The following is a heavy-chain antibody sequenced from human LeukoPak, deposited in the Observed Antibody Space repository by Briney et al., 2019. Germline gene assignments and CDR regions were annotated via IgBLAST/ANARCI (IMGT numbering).Heavy chain of an antibody. D-gene: IGHD5-24*01. J-gene: IGHJ3*02. CDR2: INPSGGST. V-gene: IGHV1-46*01. Sequence: ASVKVSCKASGYTFTSYYMHWVRQAPGQGLEWMGIINPSGGSTSYAQKFQGRVTMTRDMSTSTVYMELSSLRSEDTAIYYCARIRDGYNDAYDIWGQGTVVTVPS. CDR3: ARIRDGYNDAYDI. CDR1: GYTFTSYY.